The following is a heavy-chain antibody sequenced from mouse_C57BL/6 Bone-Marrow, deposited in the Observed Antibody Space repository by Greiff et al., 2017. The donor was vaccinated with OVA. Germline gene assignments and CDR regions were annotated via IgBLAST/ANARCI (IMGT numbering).Heavy chain of an antibody. CDR3: TTLNWKGSYYAMDY. V-gene: IGHV14-4*01. CDR2: IDPENGDT. Sequence: EVQLQQSGAELVRPGASVKLSCTASGFNIKDDYMHWVKQRPEQGLEWIGWIDPENGDTEYASKFQGKATITADTSSNTAYLQLSSLTSEDTAVYYCTTLNWKGSYYAMDYWGQGTSVTVSS. CDR1: GFNIKDDY. J-gene: IGHJ4*01. D-gene: IGHD4-1*01.